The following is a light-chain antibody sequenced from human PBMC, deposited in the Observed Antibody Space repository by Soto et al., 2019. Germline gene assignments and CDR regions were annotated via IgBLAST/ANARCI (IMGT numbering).Light chain of an antibody. CDR3: MQHREFPIT. CDR1: QSLLDSADGNTY. J-gene: IGKJ5*01. Sequence: DIVMTQTPLSVPVTPGQRASISCTSSQSLLDSADGNTYLDWYVQKPGQSPQXXXYTLSSRASGVPDRFRGIGSRTDFTMKISRVEDEDCGVYDGMQHREFPITFGQGTRLEI. V-gene: IGKV2-40*01. CDR2: TLS.